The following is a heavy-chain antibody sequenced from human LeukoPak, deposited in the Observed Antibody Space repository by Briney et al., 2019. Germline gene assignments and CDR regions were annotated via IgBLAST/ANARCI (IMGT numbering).Heavy chain of an antibody. CDR3: ARVRGYCSSTICYRYYFDY. D-gene: IGHD2-2*01. Sequence: SETLSLTCTVSGYCISSGYYWGWIRQPPGKGLEWIGTIYHSGSTYYNPSFKSRVTISVDTSKSQFSLELTSVTAADTAVYYCARVRGYCSSTICYRYYFDYWGQGTLVTVSS. V-gene: IGHV4-38-2*02. CDR1: GYCISSGYY. CDR2: IYHSGST. J-gene: IGHJ4*02.